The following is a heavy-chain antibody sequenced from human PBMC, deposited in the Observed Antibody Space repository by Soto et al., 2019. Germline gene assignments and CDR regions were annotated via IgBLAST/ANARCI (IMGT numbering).Heavy chain of an antibody. CDR3: TTDLGGYNKIDY. J-gene: IGHJ4*02. D-gene: IGHD5-12*01. CDR1: GFTFSNAW. V-gene: IGHV3-15*01. CDR2: IKSKTDGGTT. Sequence: GGSLRLSCAASGFTFSNAWMSWVRQAPGKGLEWVGRIKSKTDGGTTDYAAPVKGRFTISRDDSKNTLYLQMNSLKTEDTTVYYCTTDLGGYNKIDYWGQGTLVTVSS.